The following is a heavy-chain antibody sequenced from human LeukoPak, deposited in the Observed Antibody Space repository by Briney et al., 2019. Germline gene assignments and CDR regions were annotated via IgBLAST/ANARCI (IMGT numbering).Heavy chain of an antibody. CDR2: IYYSGST. J-gene: IGHJ1*01. V-gene: IGHV4-59*08. CDR1: GGSISSYY. D-gene: IGHD2-2*01. Sequence: SETLSLTCTVSGGSISSYYWSWIRQPPGKGLEWFGYIYYSGSTNYNPSLKSRVTISVDTSKNQFSLKLSSVTAADTAVYYCARHGGGAPAAIVWSEYFQHWGQGTLVTVSS. CDR3: ARHGGGAPAAIVWSEYFQH.